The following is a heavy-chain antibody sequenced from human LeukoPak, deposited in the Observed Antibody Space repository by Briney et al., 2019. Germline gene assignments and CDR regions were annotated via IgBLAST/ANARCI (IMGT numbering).Heavy chain of an antibody. CDR2: INAGGVNT. J-gene: IGHJ6*04. D-gene: IGHD3-10*02. V-gene: IGHV3-23*01. CDR3: AELGITMIGGV. CDR1: GFSFRNYG. Sequence: GGSLRLSCEAYGFSFRNYGMSWVRQAPGKGLEWVSGINAGGVNTYYADSVKGRFTISRDNAKNSLYLQMNSLRAEDTAVYYCAELGITMIGGVWGKGTTVTISS.